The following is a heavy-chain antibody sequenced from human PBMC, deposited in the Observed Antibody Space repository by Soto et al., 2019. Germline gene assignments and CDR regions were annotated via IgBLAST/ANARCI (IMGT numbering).Heavy chain of an antibody. D-gene: IGHD6-13*01. Sequence: QVQLVESGGGVVQPGRSLRLSCAASGFTFSSYGMHWVRQAPGKGLEWVAVIWYDGSNKYYADSVKGRFIISRDNSKNTLYLQMDSLRAEDTAVYYCARAHRDSIAAACIYWGQGTLVTVSS. CDR2: IWYDGSNK. CDR3: ARAHRDSIAAACIY. CDR1: GFTFSSYG. V-gene: IGHV3-33*01. J-gene: IGHJ4*02.